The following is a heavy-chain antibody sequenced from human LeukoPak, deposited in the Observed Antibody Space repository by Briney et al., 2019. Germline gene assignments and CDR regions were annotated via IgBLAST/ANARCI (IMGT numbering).Heavy chain of an antibody. CDR2: IKTRIDGDGGAT. J-gene: IGHJ3*02. Sequence: GGSLRLSCAASGFTFSNAWMNWVRQAPGKGLEWVGRIKTRIDGDGGATDYAAPVKGRFSISRDDSENTLYLQMNSLKTEDTAVYYCTTNDAFDIWGQGTMVTVSS. CDR1: GFTFSNAW. CDR3: TTNDAFDI. V-gene: IGHV3-15*01.